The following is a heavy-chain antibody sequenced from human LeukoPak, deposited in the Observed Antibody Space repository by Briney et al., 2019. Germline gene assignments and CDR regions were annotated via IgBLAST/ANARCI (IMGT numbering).Heavy chain of an antibody. Sequence: ASVKVSCKASGYTFTGYYMHWVRQAPGQGLEWMGWIDTYSGKTNYAQKFQGRVTMTSDTSTSTAYMELRSLRSDDTAVYYCARDRGIAEADSFDPWGQGTLVTASS. CDR3: ARDRGIAEADSFDP. CDR1: GYTFTGYY. CDR2: IDTYSGKT. D-gene: IGHD6-13*01. J-gene: IGHJ5*02. V-gene: IGHV1-18*04.